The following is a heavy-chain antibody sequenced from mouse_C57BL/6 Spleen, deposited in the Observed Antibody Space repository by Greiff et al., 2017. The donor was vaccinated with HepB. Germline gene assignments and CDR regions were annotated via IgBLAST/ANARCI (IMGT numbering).Heavy chain of an antibody. CDR1: GYAFSSSW. J-gene: IGHJ3*01. CDR3: AYDYDGGFAY. D-gene: IGHD2-4*01. V-gene: IGHV1-82*01. Sequence: QVQLQQSGPELVKPGASVKISCKASGYAFSSSWMNWVKQRPGKGLEWIGRIYPGDGDTNYNGKFKGKATLTADKSSSTAYMQLSSLTSEDSAVYFGAYDYDGGFAYWGQGTLVTVSA. CDR2: IYPGDGDT.